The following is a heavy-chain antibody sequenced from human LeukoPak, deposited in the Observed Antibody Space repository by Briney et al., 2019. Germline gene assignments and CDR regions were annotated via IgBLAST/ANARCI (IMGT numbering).Heavy chain of an antibody. Sequence: GASVKVSCKASGYTFTNYALQWVRQAPGQRLEWMGWINAGNGNTKYSQKFQGRVTITRDTSATTAYMELIGLTSEDTAVYYCARGIWSSGLYGPYYFDYWGQGTLVTVSS. CDR3: ARGIWSSGLYGPYYFDY. D-gene: IGHD6-19*01. CDR2: INAGNGNT. J-gene: IGHJ4*02. V-gene: IGHV1-3*01. CDR1: GYTFTNYA.